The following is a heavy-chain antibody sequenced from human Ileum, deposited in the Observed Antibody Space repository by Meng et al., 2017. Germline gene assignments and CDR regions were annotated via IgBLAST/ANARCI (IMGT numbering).Heavy chain of an antibody. Sequence: VVQPVAEAGHVEPSGNLLFTSFASAGSLFSSNWLSWVRQPPGKGLEWIGHIYHGGSTNNNPSLMKRLSISLENSKDHLFLMLMSVTDADTTFYYFAAEALDGGNFFAMDYWGQGILVTVSS. CDR2: IYHGGST. J-gene: IGHJ4*02. D-gene: IGHD4-23*01. V-gene: IGHV4-4*02. CDR3: AAEALDGGNFFAMDY. CDR1: AGSLFSSNW.